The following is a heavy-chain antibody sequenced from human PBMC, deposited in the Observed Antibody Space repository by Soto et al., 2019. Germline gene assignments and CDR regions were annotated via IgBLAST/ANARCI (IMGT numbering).Heavy chain of an antibody. V-gene: IGHV1-46*01. CDR1: GYTCTSYY. Sequence: ASVKVSCKASGYTCTSYYMHWVRQAPGQGLEWMGIINPSGGSTSYAQKFQGRVTMTRDTSTSTVYMELSSLRDEDTALYYCAKDGGDIAVIPAIYGLDLWGQGTTVTVSS. J-gene: IGHJ6*02. D-gene: IGHD3-10*01. CDR3: AKDGGDIAVIPAIYGLDL. CDR2: INPSGGST.